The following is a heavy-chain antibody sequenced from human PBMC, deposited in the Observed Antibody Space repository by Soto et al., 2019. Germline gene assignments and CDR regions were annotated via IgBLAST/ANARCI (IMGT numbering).Heavy chain of an antibody. CDR1: GFTFSSYG. CDR2: ISYDGSNK. V-gene: IGHV3-30*18. D-gene: IGHD3-16*02. CDR3: AKDLDPHIVFFFDY. J-gene: IGHJ4*02. Sequence: PGGSLRLSCAASGFTFSSYGMHWVRQAPGKGLEWVAVISYDGSNKYYADSVKGRFTISRDNSKNTLYLQMNSLRAEDTAVYYCAKDLDPHIVFFFDYWGQGTLVTVSS.